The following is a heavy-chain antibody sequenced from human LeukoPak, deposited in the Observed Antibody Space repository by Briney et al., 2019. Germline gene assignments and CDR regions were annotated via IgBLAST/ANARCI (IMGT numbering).Heavy chain of an antibody. CDR2: VHSSGSI. CDR3: ARHQSDSGYDKSRGHFDY. CDR1: GGSISSRSYY. Sequence: SETLSLTCTVSGGSISSRSYYWAWIRQPPGKVLEWIGNVHSSGSIYYNPSLMSRVTISVDTSNQFSLRLNSVTSADTAVYYCARHQSDSGYDKSRGHFDYWGQGTLVTVSS. D-gene: IGHD5-12*01. V-gene: IGHV4-39*01. J-gene: IGHJ4*02.